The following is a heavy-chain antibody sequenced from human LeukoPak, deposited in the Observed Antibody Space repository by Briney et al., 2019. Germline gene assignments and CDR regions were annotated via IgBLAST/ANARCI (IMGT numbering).Heavy chain of an antibody. V-gene: IGHV4-61*02. Sequence: SETLSLTCTASGGSISSGSYYWNWIRQPAGKGLEWIGRIYASGITNYHPSLKSRVAISVDTSKNQFSLRLTPVTAAGTAVYFCCGPVERGIYGSGRPDTFDIWGQGTMVTVSS. CDR1: GGSISSGSYY. D-gene: IGHD3-10*01. CDR2: IYASGIT. J-gene: IGHJ3*02. CDR3: CGPVERGIYGSGRPDTFDI.